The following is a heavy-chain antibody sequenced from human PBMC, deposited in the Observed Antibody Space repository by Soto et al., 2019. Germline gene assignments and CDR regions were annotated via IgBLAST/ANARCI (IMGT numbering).Heavy chain of an antibody. CDR3: AKDMAPPGIAVAGIPYYYYYGMDF. CDR2: ISYDGSNK. V-gene: IGHV3-30*18. CDR1: GFTFSSYG. J-gene: IGHJ6*02. Sequence: QVQLVESGGGVVQPGRSLRLSCAASGFTFSSYGMHWVRQAPGKGLEWVAVISYDGSNKYYADSVKGRFTISRDNSKNTLYLQMNSLRAEDTAVYYCAKDMAPPGIAVAGIPYYYYYGMDFWGQGTTVTVSS. D-gene: IGHD6-19*01.